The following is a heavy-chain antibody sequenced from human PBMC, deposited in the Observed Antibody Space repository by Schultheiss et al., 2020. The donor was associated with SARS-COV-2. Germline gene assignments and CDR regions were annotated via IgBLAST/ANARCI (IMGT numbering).Heavy chain of an antibody. J-gene: IGHJ4*02. Sequence: SQTLSLTCTVSGGSISSYYWNWIRQHPGTGLEWIGYIYYSGSTYYNPSLKSRVTISVDRSKNQFSLKLSSVTAADTAVYYCARETRHYDILTGYYSYFDYWGQGTLVTVSS. CDR3: ARETRHYDILTGYYSYFDY. CDR1: GGSISSYY. CDR2: IYYSGST. D-gene: IGHD3-9*01. V-gene: IGHV4-59*12.